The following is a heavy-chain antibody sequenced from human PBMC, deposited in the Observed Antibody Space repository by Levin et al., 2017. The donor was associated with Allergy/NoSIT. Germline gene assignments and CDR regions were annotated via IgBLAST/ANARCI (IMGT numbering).Heavy chain of an antibody. V-gene: IGHV1-8*01. Sequence: GESLKISCKTSGYSFSNYDVSWVRQASGQGLEWMGWINPSLSAGVAEQFRGRFTMTRDTATSTTYMELRGLTSDDTAIYYCVRGSAGNTFSYFDYWGQGTLVTVSS. CDR1: GYSFSNYD. CDR3: VRGSAGNTFSYFDY. CDR2: INPSLSA. D-gene: IGHD6-25*01. J-gene: IGHJ4*02.